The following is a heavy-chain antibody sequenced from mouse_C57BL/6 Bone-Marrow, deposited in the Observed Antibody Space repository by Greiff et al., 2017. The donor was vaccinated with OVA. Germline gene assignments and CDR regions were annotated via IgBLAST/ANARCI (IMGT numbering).Heavy chain of an antibody. CDR2: IHPYDGDT. CDR1: GYTFTSYW. Sequence: VQLQQSGAELVKPGASVKVSCKASGYTFTSYWMHWVKQRPGQGLEWIGRIHPYDGDTNYNQKFKGKATLTADKSSSTAYMQLRSLTSEDSAVYYCAIGGYGGDDLDDWGQGTTVTVSS. J-gene: IGHJ4*01. CDR3: AIGGYGGDDLDD. V-gene: IGHV1-74*01. D-gene: IGHD2-2*01.